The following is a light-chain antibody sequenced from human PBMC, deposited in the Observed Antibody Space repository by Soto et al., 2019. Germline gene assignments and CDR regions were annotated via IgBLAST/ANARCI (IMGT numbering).Light chain of an antibody. CDR2: DVS. CDR3: SSYTSSSTQV. J-gene: IGLJ1*01. CDR1: SSDVGFYDF. Sequence: QSALNQPASVSGSPGQSITVSCTGTSSDVGFYDFVSWYQQHPGKAPKLMIYDVSNRPSGVSNRFSGSKSGNTASLTISGLQAEDEADYYCSSYTSSSTQVFGTGTKVTVL. V-gene: IGLV2-14*01.